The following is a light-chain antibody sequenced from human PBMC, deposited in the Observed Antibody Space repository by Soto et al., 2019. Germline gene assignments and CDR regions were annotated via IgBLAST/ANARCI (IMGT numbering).Light chain of an antibody. J-gene: IGKJ1*01. V-gene: IGKV1-5*01. CDR2: DAS. CDR3: QQYNSYSPWT. Sequence: DIQMTQSPSTLSASVGDRVTITCRASQSISSWLAWYQQKPGKAPKVLIYDASRLESGVPSRFSGSGSGTEFTLTISSLQPDDFATYYCQQYNSYSPWTFGQGTKVDIK. CDR1: QSISSW.